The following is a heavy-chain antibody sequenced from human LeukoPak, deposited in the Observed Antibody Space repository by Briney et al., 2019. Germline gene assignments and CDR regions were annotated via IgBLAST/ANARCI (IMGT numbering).Heavy chain of an antibody. CDR2: INPSGGST. V-gene: IGHV1-46*01. CDR3: ARDLGGSYYYRRSQPEYYFDY. Sequence: GASVKVSCKASGYTFTSYYMHWVRQAPGQGLEWMGIINPSGGSTSYAQKFQGRVTMTRDTSTSTVYMELSSLRSEDTAVYYCARDLGGSYYYRRSQPEYYFDYWGQGTLVTVSS. D-gene: IGHD1-26*01. CDR1: GYTFTSYY. J-gene: IGHJ4*02.